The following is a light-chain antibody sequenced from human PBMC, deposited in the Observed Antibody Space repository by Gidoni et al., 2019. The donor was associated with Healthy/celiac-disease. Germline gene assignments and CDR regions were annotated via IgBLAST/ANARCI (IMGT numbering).Light chain of an antibody. Sequence: TQMAKSPSSRSASVGDRVTITCRASQSISSYLNWYQQKPGKAPKLLIYAASSLQSGVPSRFSGSGSGTDFTLTISSLQPEDFATYYCQQSYSTPGTFGQGTKVESK. CDR1: QSISSY. CDR2: AAS. V-gene: IGKV1-39*01. J-gene: IGKJ1*01. CDR3: QQSYSTPGT.